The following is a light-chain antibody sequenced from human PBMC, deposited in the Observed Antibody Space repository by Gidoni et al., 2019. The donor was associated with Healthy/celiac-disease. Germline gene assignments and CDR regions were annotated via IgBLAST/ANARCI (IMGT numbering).Light chain of an antibody. CDR2: DAS. CDR1: QSVSSY. Sequence: EISLTQSPATLSLSPGARATVSCRASQSVSSYLAWYQQKPGQAPTRLIYDASNRATGIPARFSGSGSGTDFTLTISSLEPEDFAVYYCQQRSNWPPTFGPXAKVDIK. CDR3: QQRSNWPPT. J-gene: IGKJ3*01. V-gene: IGKV3-11*01.